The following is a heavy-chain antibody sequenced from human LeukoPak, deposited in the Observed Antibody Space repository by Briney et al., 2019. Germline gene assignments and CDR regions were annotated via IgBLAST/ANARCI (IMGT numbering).Heavy chain of an antibody. J-gene: IGHJ3*02. V-gene: IGHV3-48*01. CDR2: ISSGGTTI. D-gene: IGHD6-13*01. Sequence: GGSLRLSCAASGFTFSSYAMNWVRQAPGKGLEWISFISSGGTTISYADSVKGRFTISRENAENSLYLQMNSLRVDDTAVYYCATGGAPAGYAYHMWGQGTMVTVSS. CDR1: GFTFSSYA. CDR3: ATGGAPAGYAYHM.